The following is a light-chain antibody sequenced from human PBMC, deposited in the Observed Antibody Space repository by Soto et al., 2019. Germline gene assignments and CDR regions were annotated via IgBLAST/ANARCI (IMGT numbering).Light chain of an antibody. CDR3: QSYDSSLSGYV. Sequence: QSVLTQPPPVTGAPGQRVTISCTGSSSDNGAAYDVHWDQQLPGTAPKRPIYGASKRPSGTPERFSVSDPETSTSLSIPGIQAEDEADYYCQSYDSSLSGYVFGSGTKV. CDR2: GAS. J-gene: IGLJ1*01. CDR1: SSDNGAAYD. V-gene: IGLV1-40*01.